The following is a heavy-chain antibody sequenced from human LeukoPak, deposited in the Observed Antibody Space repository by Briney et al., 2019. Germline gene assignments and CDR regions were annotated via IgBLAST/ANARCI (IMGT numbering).Heavy chain of an antibody. J-gene: IGHJ5*02. CDR2: IYYSGST. Sequence: SQTLSLTCTVSGGSISSGDYYWSWIRQPPGKGLEWIGHIYYSGSTYYNPSLKSRVTISVDTSKNQFSLKLSSVTAADTAVYYCARDQTGDYYDSSGYYSWFDPWGQGTLVTVSS. CDR3: ARDQTGDYYDSSGYYSWFDP. CDR1: GGSISSGDYY. V-gene: IGHV4-30-4*01. D-gene: IGHD3-22*01.